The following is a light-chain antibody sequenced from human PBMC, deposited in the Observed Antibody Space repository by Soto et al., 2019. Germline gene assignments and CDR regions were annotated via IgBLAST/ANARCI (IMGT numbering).Light chain of an antibody. V-gene: IGKV1-39*01. CDR1: QSINSY. CDR2: AAS. J-gene: IGKJ2*01. CDR3: EQNYDTTF. Sequence: DIQMTQSPSSLSASVGDRVTITCRASQSINSYLKWYQQKPGKAPKLLIYAASSLHSGVPSRFSGSRSGTDFTLTFSSLQPEELPTYYWEQNYDTTFFGKRNKVEI.